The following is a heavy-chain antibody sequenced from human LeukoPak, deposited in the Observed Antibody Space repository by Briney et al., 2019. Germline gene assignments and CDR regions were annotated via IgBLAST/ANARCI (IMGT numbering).Heavy chain of an antibody. D-gene: IGHD6-19*01. CDR2: INHDGSEK. Sequence: GRSLRPSCAVSGLTFNIYWMSWVRQAPGGGLEWVANINHDGSEKNYVDSVKGRFTISRDNAKNSLYLQMNSLRAEDTAVYYCASNRWLPNWGQGALVTVSS. V-gene: IGHV3-7*01. J-gene: IGHJ4*02. CDR3: ASNRWLPN. CDR1: GLTFNIYW.